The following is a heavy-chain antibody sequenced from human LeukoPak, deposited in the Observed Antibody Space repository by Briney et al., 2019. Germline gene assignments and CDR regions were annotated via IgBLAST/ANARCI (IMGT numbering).Heavy chain of an antibody. J-gene: IGHJ6*03. D-gene: IGHD6-6*01. CDR3: AVGGAARQDERIFQYYYYYMDV. Sequence: SVKVSCKASGGTFSRYAISWVRQAPGQGLEWMGGIIPIFGTANYAQKFQGRVTITTDESTSTAYMELSSLRSEDTAVYYCAVGGAARQDERIFQYYYYYMDVWGKGTTVTVSS. V-gene: IGHV1-69*05. CDR2: IIPIFGTA. CDR1: GGTFSRYA.